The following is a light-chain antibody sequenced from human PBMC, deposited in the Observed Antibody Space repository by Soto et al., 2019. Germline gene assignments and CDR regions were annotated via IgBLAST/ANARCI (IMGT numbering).Light chain of an antibody. CDR1: SSNIGAGYD. Sequence: QSVLTQPPSVSGAPGQRVTISCTGSSSNIGAGYDVHWYQQLPGTAPKLPIYGNSNRPSGVPDRFSGSKSGTSASLAITGLQAEDEADYYCQSYDSSLSGVFGTGTKLTVL. V-gene: IGLV1-40*01. CDR2: GNS. J-gene: IGLJ1*01. CDR3: QSYDSSLSGV.